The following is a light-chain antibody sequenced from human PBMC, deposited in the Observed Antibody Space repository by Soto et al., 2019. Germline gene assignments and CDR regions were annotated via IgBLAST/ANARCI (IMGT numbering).Light chain of an antibody. CDR2: GAS. Sequence: EIVMTQSPATLYVSPGERATLSCRASQSVSSNLACYQQKPGQAPRLLIYGASTRATGISARFSGSGSGTEFTLTLSSLQSEDFAVYYCQQYNNWPQTFGQGTKVEIK. CDR1: QSVSSN. J-gene: IGKJ1*01. V-gene: IGKV3-15*01. CDR3: QQYNNWPQT.